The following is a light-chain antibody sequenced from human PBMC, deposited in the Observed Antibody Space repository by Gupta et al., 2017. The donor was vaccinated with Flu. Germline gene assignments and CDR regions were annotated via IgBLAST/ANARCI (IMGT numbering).Light chain of an antibody. CDR1: QNISSY. V-gene: IGKV1-39*01. Sequence: PASQSASVGGRVTITCRAGQNISSYLNWCQQKPGKAPKLLINAESNMQSGVPSRCSGSGGGTDFTLTISSLQPEDFSTDYCQQRYSTPWTFGQGTKVEIK. CDR3: QQRYSTPWT. CDR2: AES. J-gene: IGKJ1*01.